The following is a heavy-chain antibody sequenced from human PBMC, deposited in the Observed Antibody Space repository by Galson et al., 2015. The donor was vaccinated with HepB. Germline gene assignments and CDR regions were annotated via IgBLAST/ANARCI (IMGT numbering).Heavy chain of an antibody. D-gene: IGHD6-19*01. CDR1: GFTFSGSA. Sequence: SLRLSCAASGFTFSGSAMHWVRQASGKGLEWVGRIRSKANSYATAYAASVKGRFTFSRDDSKNTAYLQMNSLKTEDTAVYYCTSRIAVAGTGFDYWGQGTLVTVSS. J-gene: IGHJ4*02. V-gene: IGHV3-73*01. CDR2: IRSKANSYAT. CDR3: TSRIAVAGTGFDY.